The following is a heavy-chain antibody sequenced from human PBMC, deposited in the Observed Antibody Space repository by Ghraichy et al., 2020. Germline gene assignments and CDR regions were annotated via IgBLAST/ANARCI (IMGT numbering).Heavy chain of an antibody. V-gene: IGHV3-23*01. CDR3: AKDLVAQWAEYFQH. J-gene: IGHJ1*01. D-gene: IGHD6-19*01. CDR2: TSGSGGST. CDR1: GFTFSSYA. Sequence: GESLNISCAASGFTFSSYAMSWVRQVPGKGLEWVSATSGSGGSTYYADSVKGRFTISRDNSKNTLYLQMNSLRAEDTAVYYCAKDLVAQWAEYFQHWGQGTLVTVSS.